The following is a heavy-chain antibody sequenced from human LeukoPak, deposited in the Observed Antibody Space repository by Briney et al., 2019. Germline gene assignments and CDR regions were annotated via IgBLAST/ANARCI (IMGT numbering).Heavy chain of an antibody. Sequence: ASVKVSCKASGYTFTSYGTSWVRQAPGQGLEWMGWISAYNGNTNYAQKLQGRVTMTTDTSTSTAYMELRSLRSDDTAVYYCARDGAYYYDSSGYQNFDYWGQGTLVTVSS. CDR1: GYTFTSYG. CDR2: ISAYNGNT. CDR3: ARDGAYYYDSSGYQNFDY. V-gene: IGHV1-18*01. J-gene: IGHJ4*02. D-gene: IGHD3-22*01.